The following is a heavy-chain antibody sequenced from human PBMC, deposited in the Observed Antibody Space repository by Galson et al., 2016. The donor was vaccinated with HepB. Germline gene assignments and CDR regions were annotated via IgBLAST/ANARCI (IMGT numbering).Heavy chain of an antibody. CDR3: VKDYCGGGSCFPTDS. CDR2: ISYDGSDK. CDR1: GFTLSSYG. J-gene: IGHJ4*02. V-gene: IGHV3-30*18. Sequence: SLRLSCAASGFTLSSYGMHWVRQAPGKGLEWVAVISYDGSDKYYGNSVKGRFTISRDNSKDTLYLQMNSLRAGDTAVCYCVKDYCGGGSCFPTDSWGQGTLVTVSS. D-gene: IGHD2-15*01.